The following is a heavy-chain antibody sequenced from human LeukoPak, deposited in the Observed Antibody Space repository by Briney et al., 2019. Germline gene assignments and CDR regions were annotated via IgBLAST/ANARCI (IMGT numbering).Heavy chain of an antibody. J-gene: IGHJ5*02. V-gene: IGHV1-18*01. D-gene: IGHD6-13*01. CDR2: ISAYNGNT. CDR3: ARQGQQLVYPHTFNCFDP. Sequence: ASVKVSCKASGYTFTSYGISWVRQAPGQGLEWMGWISAYNGNTNYAQKLQGRVTMTTDTSTSTAYMELRSLRSDDTAVYYCARQGQQLVYPHTFNCFDPWGQGTLVTVSS. CDR1: GYTFTSYG.